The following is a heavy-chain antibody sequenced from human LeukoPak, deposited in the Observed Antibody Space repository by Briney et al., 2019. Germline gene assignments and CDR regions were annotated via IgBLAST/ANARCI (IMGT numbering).Heavy chain of an antibody. CDR3: ARFLAADARDFDY. J-gene: IGHJ4*02. CDR2: INTNTGNP. D-gene: IGHD6-13*01. Sequence: ASVKVSCKASGYTFTSYGISWVRQAPGQGLEWMGWINTNTGNPTYAQGFTGRFVFSLDTSVSTAYLQISSLKAEDTAVYYCARFLAADARDFDYWGQGTLVTVSS. V-gene: IGHV7-4-1*02. CDR1: GYTFTSYG.